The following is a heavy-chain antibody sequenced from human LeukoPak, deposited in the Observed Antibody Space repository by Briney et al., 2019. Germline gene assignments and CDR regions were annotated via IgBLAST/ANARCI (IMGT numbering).Heavy chain of an antibody. V-gene: IGHV1-46*01. D-gene: IGHD2-15*01. CDR1: GYTFTSYH. Sequence: ASVKVSCKASGYTFTSYHMHWVRQAPGQGLEWMGIINPSGGTTNYAQKFRGRVTMTRDMSTSTVYMELSSLRSEDTAVYYCARGALGFCSGGSCSSFDYWGQGTLVTVSS. CDR3: ARGALGFCSGGSCSSFDY. CDR2: INPSGGTT. J-gene: IGHJ4*02.